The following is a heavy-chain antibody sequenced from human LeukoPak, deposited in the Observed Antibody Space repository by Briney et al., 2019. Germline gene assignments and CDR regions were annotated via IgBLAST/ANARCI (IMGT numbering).Heavy chain of an antibody. Sequence: ASVKVSCKASGYTFTSYGISWVRQAPGQGLEWMGWISAYNGHTNYAQKLQGRVTMTTDTSTSTLYMELRSLRSDDTAVYYCARHRLPRVYYDSSGYYHNGFDIWGQGTMVTVSS. CDR3: ARHRLPRVYYDSSGYYHNGFDI. V-gene: IGHV1-18*01. J-gene: IGHJ3*02. CDR2: ISAYNGHT. D-gene: IGHD3-22*01. CDR1: GYTFTSYG.